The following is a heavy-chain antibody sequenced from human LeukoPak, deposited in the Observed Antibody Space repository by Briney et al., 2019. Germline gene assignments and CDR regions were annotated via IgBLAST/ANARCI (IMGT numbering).Heavy chain of an antibody. J-gene: IGHJ4*02. D-gene: IGHD2-8*01. V-gene: IGHV4-34*01. CDR2: INHSGST. CDR1: GGSFSGYY. CDR3: ARFILFRVLMVYAIGYFDY. Sequence: PSETLSLTCAVYGGSFSGYYWSWIRQPPGKGLEWIGEINHSGSTNYNPSLKSRVTISVDTSKNQFSLKLSSVTAADTAVYYCARFILFRVLMVYAIGYFDYWGQGTLVTVSS.